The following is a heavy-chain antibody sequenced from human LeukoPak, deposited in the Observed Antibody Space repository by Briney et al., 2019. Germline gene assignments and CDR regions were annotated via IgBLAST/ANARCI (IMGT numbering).Heavy chain of an antibody. Sequence: PSETLSLTCTVSGGSISSRSYYWGWIRQPPGKGLEWIGSIYYSGSTYYNPSLKSRVTISVDTSKNQFSLKLSSVTAADTAVYYCARRITMIVVVITEDAFDIWGQGTMVTVSS. D-gene: IGHD3-22*01. J-gene: IGHJ3*02. CDR2: IYYSGST. V-gene: IGHV4-39*01. CDR3: ARRITMIVVVITEDAFDI. CDR1: GGSISSRSYY.